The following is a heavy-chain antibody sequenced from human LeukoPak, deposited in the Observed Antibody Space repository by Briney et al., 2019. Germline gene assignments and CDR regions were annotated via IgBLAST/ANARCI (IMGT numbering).Heavy chain of an antibody. V-gene: IGHV4-39*07. CDR3: ARETSQKGAHYMDV. Sequence: SETLSLTCTVSGASISSSSYYWGWIRQPPGKGLEWIGSIYYSGYTNYNPSLKSRVTISVDTSKNQFSLKLSSVTAADTAVYYCARETSQKGAHYMDVWGKGTTVTISS. D-gene: IGHD3-16*01. CDR1: GASISSSSYY. J-gene: IGHJ6*03. CDR2: IYYSGYT.